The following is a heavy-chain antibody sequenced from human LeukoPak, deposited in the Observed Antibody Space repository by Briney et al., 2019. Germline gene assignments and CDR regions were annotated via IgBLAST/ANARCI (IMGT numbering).Heavy chain of an antibody. CDR3: ATFERMVRGVITSSRFDP. CDR1: GFTFSSYA. Sequence: GGSLRLSCAASGFTFSSYAMSWVRQAPGKGLEWVSAISGSGGSAYYADSVKGRFTISRDNSKNTLYLQMNSLRAEDTAVYYCATFERMVRGVITSSRFDPWGQGTLVIVSS. J-gene: IGHJ5*02. CDR2: ISGSGGSA. V-gene: IGHV3-23*01. D-gene: IGHD3-10*01.